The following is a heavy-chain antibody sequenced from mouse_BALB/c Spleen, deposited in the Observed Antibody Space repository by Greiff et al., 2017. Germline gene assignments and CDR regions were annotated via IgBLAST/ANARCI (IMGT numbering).Heavy chain of an antibody. Sequence: EVKVEESGGGLVQPGGSRKLSCAASGFTFSSFGMHWVRQAPEKGLEWVAYISSGSSTIYYADTVKGRFTISRDNPKNTLFLQMTSLRSEDTAMYYCARRGITTVGRDWYFDVWGAGTTVTVSS. CDR3: ARRGITTVGRDWYFDV. D-gene: IGHD1-1*01. V-gene: IGHV5-17*02. CDR2: ISSGSSTI. J-gene: IGHJ1*01. CDR1: GFTFSSFG.